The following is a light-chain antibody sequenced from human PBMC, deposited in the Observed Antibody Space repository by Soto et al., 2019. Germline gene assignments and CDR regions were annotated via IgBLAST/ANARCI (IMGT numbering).Light chain of an antibody. CDR2: GAS. J-gene: IGKJ2*01. V-gene: IGKV3-15*01. CDR1: QTVSSN. CDR3: QQYDNWPPYT. Sequence: EIVMTQSPATLSVSPGERATLSCRASQTVSSNLAWYQQKPGQAPRLLIYGASTRATDIPARFSGSGSGTEFTLTIRSLQSEDFAVYYCQQYDNWPPYTFGQGTKLEIK.